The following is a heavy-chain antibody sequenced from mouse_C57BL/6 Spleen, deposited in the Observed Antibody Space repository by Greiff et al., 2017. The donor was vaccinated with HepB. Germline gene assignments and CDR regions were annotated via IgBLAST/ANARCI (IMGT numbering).Heavy chain of an antibody. D-gene: IGHD4-1*01. J-gene: IGHJ2*01. CDR2: INPNNGGT. CDR1: GYTFTDYY. Sequence: EVQLQQSGPELVKPGASVKISCKASGYTFTDYYMNWVKQSHGKSLEWIGDINPNNGGTSYNQKFKGKATLTVDKSSSTAYMELRSLTSEDSAVYYCARGETGHDYWGQGTTLTVSS. V-gene: IGHV1-26*01. CDR3: ARGETGHDY.